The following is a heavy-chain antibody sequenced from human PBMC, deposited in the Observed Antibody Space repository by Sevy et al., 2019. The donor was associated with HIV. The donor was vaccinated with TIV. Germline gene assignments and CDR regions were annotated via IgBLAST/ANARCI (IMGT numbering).Heavy chain of an antibody. CDR1: GLTFRSYA. D-gene: IGHD3-16*01. CDR2: IRGGGTSA. J-gene: IGHJ3*02. Sequence: GGSLRLSCEASGLTFRSYAMSWVRQAPGKGLERVSGIRGGGTSAYYADSVSGRFTISRDDSKNTLYLQMNSLRVEDTAVYYCARGGLSRTFDIWGQRTMVTVSS. CDR3: ARGGLSRTFDI. V-gene: IGHV3-23*01.